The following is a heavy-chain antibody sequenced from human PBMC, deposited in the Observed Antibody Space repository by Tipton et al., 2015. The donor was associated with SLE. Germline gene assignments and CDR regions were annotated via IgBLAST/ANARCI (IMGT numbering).Heavy chain of an antibody. CDR2: INHSGGT. V-gene: IGHV4-34*01. J-gene: IGHJ5*02. CDR3: ARLVTKRAWFDP. Sequence: TLSLTCAVYGASFSGYYWSWIRQPPGKGLEWIGEINHSGGTNYNPSLKSRVTVSVDTSKNQFSLKLSSVTAADTAVYYCARLVTKRAWFDPWGQGTLVTVSS. CDR1: GASFSGYY. D-gene: IGHD6-13*01.